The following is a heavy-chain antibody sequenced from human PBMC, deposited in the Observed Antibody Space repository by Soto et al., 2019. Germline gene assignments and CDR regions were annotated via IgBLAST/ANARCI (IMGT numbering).Heavy chain of an antibody. D-gene: IGHD2-15*01. J-gene: IGHJ5*02. CDR2: IYYSGST. Sequence: NPSETLSLTCTVSGGSISSYYWSWIRQPPGKGLEWIGYIYYSGSTNYNPSLKSRVTISVDTSKNQFSLKLSSVTAADTAVYYCARAYCSGGSCYSNWFDPWGQGTLVTVSS. CDR3: ARAYCSGGSCYSNWFDP. V-gene: IGHV4-59*01. CDR1: GGSISSYY.